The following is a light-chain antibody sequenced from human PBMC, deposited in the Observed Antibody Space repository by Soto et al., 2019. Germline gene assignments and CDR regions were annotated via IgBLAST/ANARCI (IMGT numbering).Light chain of an antibody. CDR2: GAY. J-gene: IGKJ1*01. CDR1: QSIGSN. CDR3: QHYNYWPPKT. V-gene: IGKV3-15*01. Sequence: EIVLTQSPVTLSLSPGESATLSCRASQSIGSNLAWYQQKPGQAPRLLIYGAYTRATGIPARFSGSGSGTDFTLTISSLQSEDFAVYYCQHYNYWPPKTFGQGTKVDIK.